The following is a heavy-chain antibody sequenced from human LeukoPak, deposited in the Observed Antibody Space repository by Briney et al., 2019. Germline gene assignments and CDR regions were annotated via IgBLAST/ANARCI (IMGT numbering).Heavy chain of an antibody. J-gene: IGHJ3*01. D-gene: IGHD4-23*01. CDR1: GGSISSYY. V-gene: IGHV4-59*08. CDR2: IYYSGRT. Sequence: PSETLSLTCTVSGGSISSYYWSWIRQPPGKGLEWIGYIYYSGRTKYNPSLKSRVTISVDTSKNQFSLKLSSVTAADTAVYYCARPSLDYGGIDAFDFWGQGTLVTVSS. CDR3: ARPSLDYGGIDAFDF.